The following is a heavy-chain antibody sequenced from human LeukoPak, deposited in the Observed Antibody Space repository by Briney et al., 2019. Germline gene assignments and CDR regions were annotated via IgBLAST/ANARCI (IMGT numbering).Heavy chain of an antibody. Sequence: GGSLRLSCAASGFAFSSFGMTWVRQAPGKGLKWVSTISAGGENTHYADSVKGRFTISRDNSKNTLYLQMNTLRAEDTALYYCAKDVGFCSGDSCSFFDYWGQGTLVTVTS. CDR2: ISAGGENT. D-gene: IGHD2-15*01. CDR1: GFAFSSFG. J-gene: IGHJ4*02. CDR3: AKDVGFCSGDSCSFFDY. V-gene: IGHV3-23*01.